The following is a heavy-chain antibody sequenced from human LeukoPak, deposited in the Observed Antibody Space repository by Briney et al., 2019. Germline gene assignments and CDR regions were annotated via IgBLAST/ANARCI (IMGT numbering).Heavy chain of an antibody. CDR3: AGLVGGPAAGY. CDR2: IIPIFGTA. CDR1: GGTFSSYA. Sequence: SVKVSCKASGGTFSSYAISWVRQAPGQGLEWMGGIIPIFGTANYAQKFQGRVTITTDESTSTAYMELSSLRSEDTAVYYFAGLVGGPAAGYWGQGTLVTVSS. J-gene: IGHJ4*02. D-gene: IGHD1-26*01. V-gene: IGHV1-69*05.